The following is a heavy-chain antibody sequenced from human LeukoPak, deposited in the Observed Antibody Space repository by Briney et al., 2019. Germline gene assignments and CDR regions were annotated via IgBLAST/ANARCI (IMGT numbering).Heavy chain of an antibody. D-gene: IGHD3-22*01. CDR2: INPNSGGT. Sequence: ASVKVSCKVSGYTLTELSMHWVRQAPGQGLEWMGWINPNSGGTNYAQKFQGRVTMTRDTSISTAYMELSRLRSDDTAVYYCARDLEYYYDSSAAIWGQGTMVTVSS. V-gene: IGHV1-2*02. J-gene: IGHJ3*02. CDR3: ARDLEYYYDSSAAI. CDR1: GYTLTELS.